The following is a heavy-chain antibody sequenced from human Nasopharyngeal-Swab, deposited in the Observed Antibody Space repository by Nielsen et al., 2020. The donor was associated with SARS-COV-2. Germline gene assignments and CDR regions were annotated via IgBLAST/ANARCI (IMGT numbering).Heavy chain of an antibody. CDR2: IYYSGST. CDR1: GGSISSSSYY. Sequence: SETLSLTCTVSGGSISSSSYYWSWIRQPPGKGLEWIGYIYYSGSTNYNPSLKSRVTISIDTSKNQFSLKLSSVTAADTAVYYCARGPEYALFDFWGQGTLVTVSS. D-gene: IGHD2/OR15-2a*01. V-gene: IGHV4-61*01. J-gene: IGHJ4*02. CDR3: ARGPEYALFDF.